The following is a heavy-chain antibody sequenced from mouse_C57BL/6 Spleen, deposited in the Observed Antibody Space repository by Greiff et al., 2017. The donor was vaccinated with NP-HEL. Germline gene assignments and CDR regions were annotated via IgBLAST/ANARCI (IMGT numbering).Heavy chain of an antibody. D-gene: IGHD2-4*01. CDR2: IYPSDSET. CDR1: GYTFTSYW. Sequence: VQLQQPGAELVRPGSSVKLSCKASGYTFTSYWMDWVKQRPGQGLEWIGNIYPSDSETHYNQKFKDKATLTVDKSSSTAYMQLSSLTSEDSAVYYCARGDYGGFAYWGQGTLVTVSA. CDR3: ARGDYGGFAY. J-gene: IGHJ3*01. V-gene: IGHV1-61*01.